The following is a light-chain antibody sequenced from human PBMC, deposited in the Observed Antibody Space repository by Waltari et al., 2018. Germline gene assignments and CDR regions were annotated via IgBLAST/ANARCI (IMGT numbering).Light chain of an antibody. CDR2: VNSDGSH. CDR3: QTGGHGTWV. Sequence: LVVTQSPSASAPLGASVKPTCTLPSRHSRTLVAWLQQRPAKCPRSVMKVNSDGSHIKGDDIPDLFSGSSSGAERYLTISSLQPDDEADYYCQTGGHGTWVFGGGTTLTVL. V-gene: IGLV4-69*01. J-gene: IGLJ3*02. CDR1: SRHSRTL.